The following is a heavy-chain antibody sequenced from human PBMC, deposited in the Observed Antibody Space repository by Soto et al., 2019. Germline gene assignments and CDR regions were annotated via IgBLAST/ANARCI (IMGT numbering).Heavy chain of an antibody. D-gene: IGHD6-13*01. Sequence: SVKVSCKASGGTFSSYTISWVRQAPGQGLEWMGRIIPILGIANYAQKFQGRVTITADKSTSTAYMELSSLRSEDTAVYYCATSPGYSSSWYSYYFDYWGQGTLVTVS. J-gene: IGHJ4*02. V-gene: IGHV1-69*02. CDR1: GGTFSSYT. CDR3: ATSPGYSSSWYSYYFDY. CDR2: IIPILGIA.